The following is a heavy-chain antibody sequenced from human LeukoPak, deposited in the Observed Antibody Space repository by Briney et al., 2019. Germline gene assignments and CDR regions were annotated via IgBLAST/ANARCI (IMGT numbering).Heavy chain of an antibody. J-gene: IGHJ4*02. CDR1: GDSFSSGSYY. V-gene: IGHV4-61*01. CDR3: ARNHYGHPLDY. D-gene: IGHD4-17*01. CDR2: IYYSGST. Sequence: SETLSLTCTVSGDSFSSGSYYWSWIRQPPGKGLEWIGYIYYSGSTNYNPSLKSRVTISVDTSKNQFSLKLSSVTAADTAVYYCARNHYGHPLDYWGQGTLVTVSS.